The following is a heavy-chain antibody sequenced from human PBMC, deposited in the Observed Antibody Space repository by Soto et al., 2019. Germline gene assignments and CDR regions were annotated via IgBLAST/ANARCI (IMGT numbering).Heavy chain of an antibody. CDR2: ISGSGGST. J-gene: IGHJ4*02. V-gene: IGHV3-23*01. Sequence: PGGSLRLSCAASGFTFSSYAMSWVRQAPGKGLEWVSAISGSGGSTYYADSVKGRFTISRDNSKNTLYLQMNSLRAEDTAVYYCAKIGYFDWFPGPYYFDYWGQGTLVTVS. CDR3: AKIGYFDWFPGPYYFDY. D-gene: IGHD3-9*01. CDR1: GFTFSSYA.